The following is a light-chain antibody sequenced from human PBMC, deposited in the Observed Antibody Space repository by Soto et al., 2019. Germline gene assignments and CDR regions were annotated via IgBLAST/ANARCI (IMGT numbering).Light chain of an antibody. CDR3: QHYGHPQWT. J-gene: IGKJ1*01. CDR1: QSVSGSY. CDR2: GAS. Sequence: EIVLTQSPGTLSLSPGERATLSCRASQSVSGSYLAWYQQKPGQAPRLLIYGASSRATGIPDRFSGSGSGTDFTLTITPLEPEDFAVYYCQHYGHPQWTFGQGTKVEVK. V-gene: IGKV3-20*01.